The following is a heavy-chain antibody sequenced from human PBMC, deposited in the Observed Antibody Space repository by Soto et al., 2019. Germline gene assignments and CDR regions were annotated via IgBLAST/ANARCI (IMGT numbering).Heavy chain of an antibody. V-gene: IGHV1-69*18. CDR2: IIPTFGQT. CDR1: GATFSSYA. CDR3: ARDPLSSFAMDV. J-gene: IGHJ6*02. D-gene: IGHD3-10*02. Sequence: QEQLVQSGAEVKKPGSSVKVSCKAPGATFSSYAISWVRQAPGQGLEWMGKIIPTFGQTHYAEKFRGTLTISADESTSTVYMELSSLMAEDTAVYYCARDPLSSFAMDVWGQGTTVIVSS.